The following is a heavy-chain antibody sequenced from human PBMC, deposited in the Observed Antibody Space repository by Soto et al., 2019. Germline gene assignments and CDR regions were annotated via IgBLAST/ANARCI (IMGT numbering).Heavy chain of an antibody. CDR1: GFTFSNYW. CDR2: IKEDGSEK. CDR3: VRFSILVSGRGRGAFFDS. V-gene: IGHV3-7*03. J-gene: IGHJ4*02. Sequence: EVQLVESGGGLVQPGGSLRLSCAASGFTFSNYWMSWVRQVPGKGLAWVSNIKEDGSEKYYVDSVKGRFTISRDNAKNSVHLQMISLRDEDTAVYYCVRFSILVSGRGRGAFFDSWGQGTPVTVSS. D-gene: IGHD6-19*01.